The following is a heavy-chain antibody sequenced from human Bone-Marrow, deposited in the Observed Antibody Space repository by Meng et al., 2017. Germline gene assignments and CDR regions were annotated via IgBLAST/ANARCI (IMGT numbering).Heavy chain of an antibody. D-gene: IGHD3-22*01. Sequence: GESLKISCKGSGYSFTSYWIGWVRQMPGKGLEWMGIIYPGDSDTRYRPSFQGQVTISADKSISTAYLQWSSLKASDTAMYYCARLPMYYDSSGYVDYWGQGTLVTVSS. CDR1: GYSFTSYW. CDR3: ARLPMYYDSSGYVDY. V-gene: IGHV5-51*01. CDR2: IYPGDSDT. J-gene: IGHJ4*02.